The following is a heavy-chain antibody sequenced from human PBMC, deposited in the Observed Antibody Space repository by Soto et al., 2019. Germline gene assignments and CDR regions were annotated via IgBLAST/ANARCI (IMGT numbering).Heavy chain of an antibody. Sequence: SVKVSCKASGGTFSSYAISWVRQAPGQGLEWMGGIIPIFGRANYAQKFQGRVTITADESTSTAYMELSSLRSEDTAVYYCARGISYECWSGYQTVPYFDDWGQGTLVTVAS. V-gene: IGHV1-69*13. CDR1: GGTFSSYA. J-gene: IGHJ4*02. CDR2: IIPIFGRA. CDR3: ARGISYECWSGYQTVPYFDD. D-gene: IGHD3-3*01.